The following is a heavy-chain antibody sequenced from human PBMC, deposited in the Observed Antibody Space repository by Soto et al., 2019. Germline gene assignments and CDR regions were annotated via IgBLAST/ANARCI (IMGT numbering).Heavy chain of an antibody. Sequence: QVQLVQSGAEVKKPGSSVKVSCKASGVTLSDYPINWVRQAPGQGLEWMGGLLPIFGTTIYAQKFQGRLTITADESTNTAYMELSDLRPDDTAILYCSRGYCGYETCNNWILNWVDPWGQGTLVTVSS. V-gene: IGHV1-69*01. CDR2: LLPIFGTT. J-gene: IGHJ5*02. D-gene: IGHD2-21*01. CDR1: GVTLSDYP. CDR3: SRGYCGYETCNNWILNWVDP.